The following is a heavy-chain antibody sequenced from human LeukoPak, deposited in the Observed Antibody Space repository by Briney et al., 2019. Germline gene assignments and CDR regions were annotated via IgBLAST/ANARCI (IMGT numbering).Heavy chain of an antibody. CDR3: TRPYYYDSSGDPDY. J-gene: IGHJ4*02. CDR2: IYTSGST. CDR1: GGSISSYY. Sequence: SETLSLTCTVSGGSISSYYWSWIRQPAGKGLEWIGCIYTSGSTNYNPSLKSRVTMSVDTSKNQFSLKLSSVTAADTAVYYCTRPYYYDSSGDPDYWGQGTLVTVSS. V-gene: IGHV4-4*07. D-gene: IGHD3-22*01.